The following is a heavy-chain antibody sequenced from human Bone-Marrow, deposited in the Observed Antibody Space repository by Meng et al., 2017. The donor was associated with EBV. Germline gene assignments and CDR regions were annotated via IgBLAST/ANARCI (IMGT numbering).Heavy chain of an antibody. CDR3: ARATSGWVEIYY. CDR2: IYYSGST. Sequence: QGQLPESGPGLVKPSETLSLTCTVSGSSVSSGSYYWCWIRQPPGKGLEWIGYIYYSGSTNYNPSLKSRVTISVDTSKNQFSLKLSSVTAADTAVYYCARATSGWVEIYYWGQGTLVTVSS. J-gene: IGHJ4*02. V-gene: IGHV4-61*01. CDR1: GSSVSSGSYY. D-gene: IGHD6-19*01.